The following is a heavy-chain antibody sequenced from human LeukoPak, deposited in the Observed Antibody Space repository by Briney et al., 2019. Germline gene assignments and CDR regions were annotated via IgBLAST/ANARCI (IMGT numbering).Heavy chain of an antibody. CDR3: ARDRAADELEY. CDR2: IWYDGNNK. J-gene: IGHJ4*02. CDR1: GFTFSSYG. V-gene: IGHV3-33*01. D-gene: IGHD6-13*01. Sequence: PGGSLRLSCAASGFTFSSYGMHWVRQAPGKGLEWVAVIWYDGNNKFYADSVKRRFTISRNNSKKKLYLQKTRLRAEGTDGYYCARDRAADELEYWGQGTLVTLS.